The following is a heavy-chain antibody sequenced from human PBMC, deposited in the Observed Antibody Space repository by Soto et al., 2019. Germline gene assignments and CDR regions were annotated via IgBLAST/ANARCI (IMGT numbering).Heavy chain of an antibody. CDR2: IHPGDSET. CDR3: ARQRITRVRGVSSYGLDV. D-gene: IGHD3-10*01. Sequence: PXESLKISCKGSGYSFTSYYIAWVRQMPGKGLEWMGIIHPGDSETRYSPSFQGHVIISADKSISSAYLQWSSLEAADTAMYYCARQRITRVRGVSSYGLDVWGQGGTVTGSS. J-gene: IGHJ6*02. V-gene: IGHV5-51*01. CDR1: GYSFTSYY.